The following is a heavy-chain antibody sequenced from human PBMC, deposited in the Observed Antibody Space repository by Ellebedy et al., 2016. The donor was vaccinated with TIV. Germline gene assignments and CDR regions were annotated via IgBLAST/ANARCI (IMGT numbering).Heavy chain of an antibody. CDR2: ISTGAGRP. J-gene: IGHJ3*02. CDR1: GYSFTDYG. V-gene: IGHV7-4-1*02. Sequence: AASVKVSCKASGYSFTDYGLNWVRQAPGQGLEWMGWISTGAGRPTYAQGFTGRFVFSLDTSVSTAYLQINSLNSEDTAVYFCARYNEDTFDIWGQGTLVTVSS. CDR3: ARYNEDTFDI. D-gene: IGHD5-24*01.